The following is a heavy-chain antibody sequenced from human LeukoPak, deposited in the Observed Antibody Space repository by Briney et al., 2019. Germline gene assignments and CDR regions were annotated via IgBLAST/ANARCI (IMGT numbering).Heavy chain of an antibody. J-gene: IGHJ4*02. CDR3: AKTTSSWSPFDY. D-gene: IGHD6-13*01. CDR2: ISGSGGST. Sequence: GGSLRLSCAAPGFTFSSYAMSWVRQAPGKGLEWVSVISGSGGSTYYADSVKGRFTISRDSSKNTLYLQMNSLRAEDTAVYYCAKTTSSWSPFDYWGQGTPVTVSS. V-gene: IGHV3-23*01. CDR1: GFTFSSYA.